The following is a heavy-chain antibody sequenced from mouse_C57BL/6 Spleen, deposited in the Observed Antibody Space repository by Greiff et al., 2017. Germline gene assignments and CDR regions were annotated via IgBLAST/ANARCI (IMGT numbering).Heavy chain of an antibody. Sequence: QVQLQQPGAELVKPGASVKLSCKASGYTFTSYWMHWVKQRPGQGLEWIGMIHPNSGSTNYNEKFKSKATLTVDKSSSTAYMQLSSLTSEDSAVXYCARGDGYAYYIDDWGQGTTLTVSS. CDR3: ARGDGYAYYIDD. J-gene: IGHJ2*01. CDR1: GYTFTSYW. V-gene: IGHV1-64*01. D-gene: IGHD2-3*01. CDR2: IHPNSGST.